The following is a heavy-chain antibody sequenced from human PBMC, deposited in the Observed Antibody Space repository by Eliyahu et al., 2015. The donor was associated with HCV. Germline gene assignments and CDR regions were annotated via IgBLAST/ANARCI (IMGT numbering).Heavy chain of an antibody. V-gene: IGHV1-18*01. J-gene: IGHJ4*02. CDR3: ARFYHESAGDFDWLLYFFDS. CDR1: GYTXTSYD. Sequence: QVQLVQSGAEVKKPGASVKVSCKASGYTXTSYDISWVRQARGQGLEWMGWITTYNGHTKYAQKFQGRVTMTTDTSTSTAYMELRSLRSDDTAVYYCARFYHESAGDFDWLLYFFDSWGQGTLVTVSS. D-gene: IGHD3-9*01. CDR2: ITTYNGHT.